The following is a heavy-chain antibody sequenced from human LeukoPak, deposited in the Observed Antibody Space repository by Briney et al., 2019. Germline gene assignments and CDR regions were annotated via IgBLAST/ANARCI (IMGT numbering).Heavy chain of an antibody. D-gene: IGHD2-2*01. Sequence: SQTLSLTCTVSRGSISNSGYWSWIRQHPGKGLEWIGYIYYTGTTYYNPSLKSRVTITIDTSKNQFSLKLSSVTAADTAVYYCAGVPEGCFGTGCPGNPFDPWGQGTLVIVSS. CDR3: AGVPEGCFGTGCPGNPFDP. V-gene: IGHV4-31*03. CDR2: IYYTGTT. CDR1: RGSISNSGY. J-gene: IGHJ5*02.